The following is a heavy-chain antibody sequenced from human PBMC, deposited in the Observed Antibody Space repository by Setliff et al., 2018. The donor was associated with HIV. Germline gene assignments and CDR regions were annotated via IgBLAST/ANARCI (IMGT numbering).Heavy chain of an antibody. CDR1: GGTFSSYA. CDR2: IIPIFGTA. CDR3: ARDLSSSWSYYYYMDV. V-gene: IGHV1-69*05. Sequence: SVKVSCKASGGTFSSYAINWVRQAPGQGLEWMGGIIPIFGTANYAQKFQGRVTITTDESTSTAYMELSSLRSEDTAVYYCARDLSSSWSYYYYMDVWGKGTTVTVSS. D-gene: IGHD6-13*01. J-gene: IGHJ6*03.